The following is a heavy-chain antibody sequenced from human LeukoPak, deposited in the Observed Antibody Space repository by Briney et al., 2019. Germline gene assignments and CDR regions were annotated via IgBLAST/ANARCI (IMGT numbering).Heavy chain of an antibody. CDR1: GFTFSSYW. CDR2: ISREERTT. J-gene: IGHJ3*02. D-gene: IGHD4-11*01. CDR3: ARVPAYGNYRRAFDI. V-gene: IGHV3-74*01. Sequence: PGGSLRLSCAASGFTFSSYWMHSARQAPGKWLVWVSRISREERTTNYADSVKGRFTIFRDTTRNTVYLQMNSLRAEDTAMYYCARVPAYGNYRRAFDIWGQGAMVIVSS.